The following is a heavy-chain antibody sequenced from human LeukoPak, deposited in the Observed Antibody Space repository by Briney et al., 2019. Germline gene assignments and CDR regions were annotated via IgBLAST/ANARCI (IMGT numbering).Heavy chain of an antibody. CDR1: GFTFSSYS. CDR3: ARDLFDYYDSSGYSFDY. J-gene: IGHJ4*02. Sequence: GGSLRVSCAASGFTFSSYSMNWVRQAPGKGLEWVANIKQDGSEKYYVDSVKGRFTISRDNAKNSLYLQMNSLRAEDTAVYYCARDLFDYYDSSGYSFDYWGQGTLVTVSS. CDR2: IKQDGSEK. V-gene: IGHV3-7*01. D-gene: IGHD3-22*01.